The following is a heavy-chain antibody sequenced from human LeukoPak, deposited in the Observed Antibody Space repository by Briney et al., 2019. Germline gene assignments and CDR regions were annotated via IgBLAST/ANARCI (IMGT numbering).Heavy chain of an antibody. Sequence: PGGSLRLSSAASGFTFSHFVMSWVRQAPGKGLHWVSTISGSGNKTYDADSVKGRFTISRDNSKNTLNLQITCLTADDTAVYYLSNLKKVGIDPFDDWGQGTLVTVSS. V-gene: IGHV3-23*01. J-gene: IGHJ4*02. D-gene: IGHD1-26*01. CDR2: ISGSGNKT. CDR1: GFTFSHFV. CDR3: SNLKKVGIDPFDD.